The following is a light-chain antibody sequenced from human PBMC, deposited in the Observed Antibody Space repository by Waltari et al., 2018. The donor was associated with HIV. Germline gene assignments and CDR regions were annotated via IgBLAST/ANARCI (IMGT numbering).Light chain of an antibody. Sequence: QSALTQPASVSGSPGQPIPISCTGTSSDVGSYNVVSWYQQHPGKAPKLMIYEVTKRPSGVSNRFSGSKSGNTASLTISGLQAEDEADYYCCSYAGRSTHVFGTGTKVTVL. CDR1: SSDVGSYNV. V-gene: IGLV2-23*02. CDR2: EVT. J-gene: IGLJ1*01. CDR3: CSYAGRSTHV.